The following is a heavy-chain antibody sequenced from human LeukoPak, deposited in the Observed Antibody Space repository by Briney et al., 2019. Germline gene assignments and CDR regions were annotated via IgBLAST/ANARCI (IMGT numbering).Heavy chain of an antibody. J-gene: IGHJ4*02. D-gene: IGHD6-19*01. Sequence: GASVKLSCKASGYTFTGYYMHWVRQPPGQEHERMGRINPNGGGSNYAQKFQGRVTMAGDTSISTAYMELSRLRSDDTAVYYCARTHSSDWYYFDYWGQGTLVTVSS. CDR1: GYTFTGYY. CDR2: INPNGGGS. V-gene: IGHV1-2*06. CDR3: ARTHSSDWYYFDY.